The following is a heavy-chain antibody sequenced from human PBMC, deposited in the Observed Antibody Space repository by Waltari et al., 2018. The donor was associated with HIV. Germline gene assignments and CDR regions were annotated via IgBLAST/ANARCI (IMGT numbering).Heavy chain of an antibody. V-gene: IGHV3-23*01. CDR3: VKEHQYSHTWYSFYGMDV. J-gene: IGHJ6*02. CDR2: SSGSGYST. CDR1: GLTVRHYA. Sequence: EVQLLESGGGLVQPVGSLRLSCAASGLTVRHYAVNRVRQSPGKGLEWVSASSGSGYSTYYAESVKGRFTISRDNSKNKLYLQMNSLRAEDTAVYFCVKEHQYSHTWYSFYGMDVWGQGTTVTVSS. D-gene: IGHD6-13*01.